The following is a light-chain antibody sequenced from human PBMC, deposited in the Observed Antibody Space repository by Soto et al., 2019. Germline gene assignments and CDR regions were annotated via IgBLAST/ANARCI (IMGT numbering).Light chain of an antibody. V-gene: IGKV1-6*01. J-gene: IGKJ2*01. Sequence: AIQMTQSPSSLSASSGDRVTITCRASQGIRNDLGWYQQKPGKAPKLLIYGASSLQSGVPSRFSGSGSGTDFTLTINSLQPEDFATYYCLQDYNYPYTFGQGTKVDIK. CDR1: QGIRND. CDR3: LQDYNYPYT. CDR2: GAS.